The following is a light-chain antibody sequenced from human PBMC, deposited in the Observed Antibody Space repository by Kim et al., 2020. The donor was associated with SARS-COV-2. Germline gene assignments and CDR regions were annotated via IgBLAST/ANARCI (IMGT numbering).Light chain of an antibody. J-gene: IGLJ3*02. Sequence: QTVVTQEPTFSASPGETVTLTCGLTSGSVSTSNYPTWYQETPGQAPRTLIYSTNRRSSGAPDRFSGSILGDKAALIITGARPEDECDYYCVLYRSGGIWAFGGGTQLTVL. CDR2: STN. CDR1: SGSVSTSNY. CDR3: VLYRSGGIWA. V-gene: IGLV8-61*01.